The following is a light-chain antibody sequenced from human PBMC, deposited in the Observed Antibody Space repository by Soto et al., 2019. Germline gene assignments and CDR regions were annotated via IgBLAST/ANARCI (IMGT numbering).Light chain of an antibody. CDR1: SSDVGGYNY. V-gene: IGLV2-14*01. J-gene: IGLJ1*01. CDR2: EVS. CDR3: SSYTSSSYYV. Sequence: QSALTQPRSVSGSPGQSVTISCTGTSSDVGGYNYVSWYQQHPGKAPKLMIYEVSNRPSGVSNRFSGSKSGNTASLTISGLQAEDEADYYCSSYTSSSYYVFGTGTKLTVL.